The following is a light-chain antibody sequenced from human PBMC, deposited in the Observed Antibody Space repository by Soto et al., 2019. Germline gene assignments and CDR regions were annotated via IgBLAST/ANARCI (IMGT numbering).Light chain of an antibody. Sequence: QSALTQPPPASGSPGQSVTISCTGTSSDVGGYGYVSWYQQHPGKAPKLMIFEVSKRSSGVPDRFSGSKSGNTASLTVSGLQAEDEADYYCSSYAGTNTDVVFGGGTKLTVL. V-gene: IGLV2-8*01. CDR1: SSDVGGYGY. CDR3: SSYAGTNTDVV. J-gene: IGLJ2*01. CDR2: EVS.